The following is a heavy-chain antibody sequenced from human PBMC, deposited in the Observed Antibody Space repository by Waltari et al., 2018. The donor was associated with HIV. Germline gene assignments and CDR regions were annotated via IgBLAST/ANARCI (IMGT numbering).Heavy chain of an antibody. J-gene: IGHJ3*01. D-gene: IGHD3-22*01. CDR1: GFSLSTSGVG. CDR3: ARQYSRVGALDR. Sequence: QITLKESGPTLVKPTQTLRLTCTFSGFSLSTSGVGVGWLRQAPGKAPEWLALIYWDDDKHYSPSLKTRLTITKDNSKRQVVVTMTNMDPVDIGTYYCARQYSRVGALDRWGQGTVVTVSS. CDR2: IYWDDDK. V-gene: IGHV2-5*02.